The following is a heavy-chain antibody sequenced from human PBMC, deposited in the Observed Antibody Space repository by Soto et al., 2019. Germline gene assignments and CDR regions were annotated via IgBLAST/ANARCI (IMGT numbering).Heavy chain of an antibody. CDR1: GFTFSSYA. Sequence: GGSLRLSCAASGFTFSSYAMRWVRQAPGKGLEWVAVISYDGSNKYYADSVKGRFTISRDNSKNQFSLKLSSVTAADTAVYYCARRIYYDSSGYYLQVRNWFDPWGQGTLVTVPS. CDR2: ISYDGSNK. J-gene: IGHJ5*02. D-gene: IGHD3-22*01. CDR3: ARRIYYDSSGYYLQVRNWFDP. V-gene: IGHV3-30-3*01.